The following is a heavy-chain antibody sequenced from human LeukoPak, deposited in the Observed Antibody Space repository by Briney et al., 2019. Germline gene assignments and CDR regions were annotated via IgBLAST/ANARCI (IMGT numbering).Heavy chain of an antibody. CDR1: GFTFGDYA. CDR3: TRDQLYSSSWYFDY. J-gene: IGHJ4*02. CDR2: IRSKAYGGTT. D-gene: IGHD6-13*01. V-gene: IGHV3-49*04. Sequence: GGSLRLSCTASGFTFGDYAMSWVRQAPGKGLEWVGFIRSKAYGGTTEYAASVKGRFTISRDDSKSIAYLQMNSLKTEDTAVYYCTRDQLYSSSWYFDYWGQGTLVTVSS.